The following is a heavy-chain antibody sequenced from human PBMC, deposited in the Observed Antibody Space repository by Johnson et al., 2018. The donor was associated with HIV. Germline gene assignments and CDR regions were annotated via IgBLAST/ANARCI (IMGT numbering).Heavy chain of an antibody. J-gene: IGHJ3*02. CDR3: ARDLNDYGGAFDI. V-gene: IGHV3-30-3*01. CDR1: GFTFSNYV. Sequence: QVQLVESGGGVVQPGRSLRLSCAASGFTFSNYVMHWVRQPPGKGLEWVALVSYDGSNKYYADSVKGRFTISRENSKNTLYLQMNSLRAEDTAVYYCARDLNDYGGAFDIWGQGTMVTVSS. D-gene: IGHD3-16*01. CDR2: VSYDGSNK.